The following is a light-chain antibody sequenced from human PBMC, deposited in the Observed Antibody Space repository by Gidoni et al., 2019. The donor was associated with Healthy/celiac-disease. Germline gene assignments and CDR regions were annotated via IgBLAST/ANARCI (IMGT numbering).Light chain of an antibody. Sequence: DIVLPQSPATLSLSPAGRATLSCRASQGVSSYIAWYQQKPGQAPRLLIYDASNRDTGIPARFSGSGSGTDITLTISSLEPEDFAVYYCQQRSNWPPSLTFXEXTKVEIK. CDR3: QQRSNWPPSLT. CDR1: QGVSSY. V-gene: IGKV3-11*01. J-gene: IGKJ4*01. CDR2: DAS.